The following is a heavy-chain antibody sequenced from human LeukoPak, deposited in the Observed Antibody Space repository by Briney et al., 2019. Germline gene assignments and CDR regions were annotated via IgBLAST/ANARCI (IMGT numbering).Heavy chain of an antibody. D-gene: IGHD6-13*01. CDR2: IYYSGNT. J-gene: IGHJ4*02. Sequence: KPSETLSLTCTVSGGSISSYYWSWIRQSPGKALEWVGYIYYSGNTNYNPSLKSRVTISVDTTKNQFSLKLNSVTAADTAVYYCARRIIAASGSDHFDYWGQGTLVTVSS. V-gene: IGHV4-59*08. CDR3: ARRIIAASGSDHFDY. CDR1: GGSISSYY.